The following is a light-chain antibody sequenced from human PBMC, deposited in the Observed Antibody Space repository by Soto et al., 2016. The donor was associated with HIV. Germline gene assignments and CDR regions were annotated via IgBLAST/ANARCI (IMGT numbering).Light chain of an antibody. CDR2: DDT. J-gene: IGLJ2*01. CDR3: QVWDRSSDQMI. Sequence: SYVPTQPPSVSVAPGKTATITCEGTNIGSKSVHWYRQKPGQAPVLFVYDDTDRPSGIPERFSGSNSGNTATLTISSVEAGDEADYFCQVWDRSSDQMIFGGGTKVTVL. CDR1: NIGSKS. V-gene: IGLV3-21*03.